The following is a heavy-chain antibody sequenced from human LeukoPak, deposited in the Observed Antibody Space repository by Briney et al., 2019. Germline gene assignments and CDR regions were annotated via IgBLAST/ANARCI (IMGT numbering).Heavy chain of an antibody. CDR1: GGSISSYY. V-gene: IGHV4-59*01. CDR3: ARVKGLQYCSGGSCYAYYYYMDV. CDR2: IYYSGST. J-gene: IGHJ6*03. Sequence: SETLSLTCTVSGGSISSYYWSWIRQPPGKGLEWIGYIYYSGSTNYNPSLKSRVTISVDTSKNQFSLKLGSVTAADTAVYYCARVKGLQYCSGGSCYAYYYYMDVWGKGTTVTVSS. D-gene: IGHD2-15*01.